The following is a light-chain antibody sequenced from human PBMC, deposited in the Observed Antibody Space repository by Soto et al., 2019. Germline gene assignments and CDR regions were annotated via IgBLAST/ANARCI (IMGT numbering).Light chain of an antibody. V-gene: IGKV3-20*01. CDR2: AAS. Sequence: EIVLTQSPGTLSLSPGESATLSCRASQTLSSSYLAWYQQKPGQSPRLLIYAASSRATGIPDRISGSGSGTDFPFTISRLETEDCAVYYFQQYDSSAPMLTFGQGTRLEI. J-gene: IGKJ2*01. CDR3: QQYDSSAPMLT. CDR1: QTLSSSY.